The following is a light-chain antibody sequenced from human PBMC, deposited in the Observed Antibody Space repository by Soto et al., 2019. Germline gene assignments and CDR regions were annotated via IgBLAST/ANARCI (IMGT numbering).Light chain of an antibody. CDR1: SSNIGAGYD. CDR2: GNN. J-gene: IGLJ2*01. V-gene: IGLV1-40*01. CDR3: QSYDSSLSGSKV. Sequence: QSVPSQPPSVSGAPGQRVTMSCTGSSSNIGAGYDVHWYQQLPGTAPQLLIYGNNNRPSGVPDRFSGSKSGTSASLAVTGLQAEDEADYYCQSYDSSLSGSKVFGGGTKLTVL.